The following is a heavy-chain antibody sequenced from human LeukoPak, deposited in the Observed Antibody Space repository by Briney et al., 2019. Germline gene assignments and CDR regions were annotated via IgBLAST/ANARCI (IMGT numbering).Heavy chain of an antibody. Sequence: GGSLRLSCAASVFTFSSYWMHWVRQAPGKGLVWVSRINSDGRSTTYADSVKGRFTISRDNAKNTLYLQMNSLRVEDTAVYYCVREAYSSSWYPFDHWGQGTLVTVSS. J-gene: IGHJ4*02. CDR3: VREAYSSSWYPFDH. D-gene: IGHD6-13*01. V-gene: IGHV3-74*01. CDR2: INSDGRST. CDR1: VFTFSSYW.